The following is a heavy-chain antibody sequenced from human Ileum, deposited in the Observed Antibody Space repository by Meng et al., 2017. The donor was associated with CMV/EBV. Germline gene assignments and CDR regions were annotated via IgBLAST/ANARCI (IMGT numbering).Heavy chain of an antibody. CDR1: GFTFSSYD. J-gene: IGHJ6*02. CDR3: ARDAGRTTENYGMDV. Sequence: GESLKISCAASGFTFSSYDMHWVRQATGKGLEWVSAIGTAGDTYYPGSVKGRFTISRENAKNSLYLQMNSLRAGDTAVYYCARDAGRTTENYGMDVWGQGTTVTVSS. D-gene: IGHD4-11*01. CDR2: IGTAGDT. V-gene: IGHV3-13*01.